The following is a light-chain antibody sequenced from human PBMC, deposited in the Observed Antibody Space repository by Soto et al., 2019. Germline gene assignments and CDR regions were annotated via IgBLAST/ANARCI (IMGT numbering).Light chain of an antibody. CDR2: DAY. CDR1: QSVSSY. J-gene: IGKJ5*01. Sequence: EIVLTQSPVTLSLSPGERATLSCRASQSVSSYLAWYQQKPGQAPRLIIYDAYNRATGIPARFSGSGSGTDFTLTIDNLQPEDFAIYYCQQSNNWPPITFGQGTRLEIK. V-gene: IGKV3-11*01. CDR3: QQSNNWPPIT.